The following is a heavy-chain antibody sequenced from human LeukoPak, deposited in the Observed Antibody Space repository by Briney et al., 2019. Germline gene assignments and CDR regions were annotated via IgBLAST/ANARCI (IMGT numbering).Heavy chain of an antibody. D-gene: IGHD3-3*01. Sequence: SETLSLTCAVYGGSFSGYYWSWILQPPGKGLEWIGEINHSGSTNYNPSLKSRVTISVDTSKNQFSLKLSSVTAADTAVYYCARGRQTYYDFWSGYYTSSRYFDYWGHGTLVTVSS. CDR2: INHSGST. V-gene: IGHV4-34*01. CDR3: ARGRQTYYDFWSGYYTSSRYFDY. J-gene: IGHJ4*01. CDR1: GGSFSGYY.